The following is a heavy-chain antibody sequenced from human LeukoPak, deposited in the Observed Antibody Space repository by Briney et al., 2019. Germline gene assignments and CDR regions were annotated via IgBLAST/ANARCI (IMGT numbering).Heavy chain of an antibody. J-gene: IGHJ4*02. CDR2: ITGSGGDT. D-gene: IGHD2-21*02. V-gene: IGHV3-23*01. CDR1: GFTFSSFA. CDR3: ARGGRTKVTY. Sequence: GGSLRLSCTASGFTFSSFAMSWVRQAPGKGLEWVSVITGSGGDTNSADSVKGRFTISRDNSENTLFLQMNSLRAEDTAVYYCARGGRTKVTYWGQGTPVTVSS.